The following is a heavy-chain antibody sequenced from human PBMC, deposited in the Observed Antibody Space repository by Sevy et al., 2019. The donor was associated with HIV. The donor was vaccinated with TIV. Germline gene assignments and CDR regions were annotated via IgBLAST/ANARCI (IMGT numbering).Heavy chain of an antibody. D-gene: IGHD5-18*01. Sequence: SETLSLTCTVSGGSISDHYWSWIRQPLGKGLEWIGYFYYGSGTTNYNPSLKSRVTISIDTSKNLFSLKVTSVTAADSAVYYCARSQNVDSAPFDYWGQGTPVTVSS. CDR1: GGSISDHY. CDR2: FYYGSGTT. V-gene: IGHV4-59*08. J-gene: IGHJ4*02. CDR3: ARSQNVDSAPFDY.